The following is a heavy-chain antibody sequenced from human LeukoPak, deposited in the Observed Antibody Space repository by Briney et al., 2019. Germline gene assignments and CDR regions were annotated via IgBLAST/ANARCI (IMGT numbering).Heavy chain of an antibody. CDR1: GFTFSSYW. Sequence: GGSLRLSCAASGFTFSSYWMSWVRQAPGKGLEWVAVISYDGSNKYYADSVKGRFTISRDNSKNTLYLQMNSLRAEDTAVYYCARDLQYYYDSSGYYFDYWGQGTLVTVSS. CDR2: ISYDGSNK. V-gene: IGHV3-30-3*01. J-gene: IGHJ4*02. CDR3: ARDLQYYYDSSGYYFDY. D-gene: IGHD3-22*01.